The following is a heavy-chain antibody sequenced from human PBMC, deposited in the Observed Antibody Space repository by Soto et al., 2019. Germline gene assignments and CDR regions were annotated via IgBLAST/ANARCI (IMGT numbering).Heavy chain of an antibody. CDR3: AKGFTPCSRWDLDH. CDR2: IYGNGRST. CDR1: GFIFSTYT. V-gene: IGHV3-23*05. J-gene: IGHJ4*02. Sequence: EVQLWESGGGLVQPGGSLRLSCATSGFIFSTYTINWFRQAPGRGLEWVSSIYGNGRSTFYSASVKGRFTITRDNSGNPVYLQMSSLRGEDQANYYCAKGFTPCSRWDLDHWGRGSLVTVSS. D-gene: IGHD1-26*01.